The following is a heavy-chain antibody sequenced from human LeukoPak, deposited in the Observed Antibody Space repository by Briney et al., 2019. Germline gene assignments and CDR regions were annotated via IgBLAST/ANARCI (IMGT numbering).Heavy chain of an antibody. CDR1: GGTFSSDA. Sequence: ASVTVSCKASGGTFSSDAISWVRQAPGQGLEWMGWINPNSGGTNYAQKFQGRVTMTRDTSISTAYMELSRLRSDDTAVFYCATSSGWKSNIDYWGQGTLVTVSS. CDR3: ATSSGWKSNIDY. J-gene: IGHJ4*02. D-gene: IGHD6-19*01. V-gene: IGHV1-2*02. CDR2: INPNSGGT.